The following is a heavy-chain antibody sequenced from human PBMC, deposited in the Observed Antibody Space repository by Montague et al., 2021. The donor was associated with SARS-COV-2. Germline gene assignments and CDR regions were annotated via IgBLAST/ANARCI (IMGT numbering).Heavy chain of an antibody. V-gene: IGHV4-31*03. D-gene: IGHD1-26*01. CDR1: GGSISSGGYY. CDR3: ARVPDSGSYSSDAFDI. J-gene: IGHJ3*02. CDR2: IYYGGST. Sequence: TLSLTCTVSGGSISSGGYYWSWIRQHPGKGLEWVGYIYYGGSTYYNPSLKSRVTISVDTSKNQFSLKLSSVTAADTAVYYCARVPDSGSYSSDAFDIWGKGQWSPSLQ.